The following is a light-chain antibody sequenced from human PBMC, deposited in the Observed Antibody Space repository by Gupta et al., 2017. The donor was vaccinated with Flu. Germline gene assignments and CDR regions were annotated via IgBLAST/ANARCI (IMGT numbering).Light chain of an antibody. J-gene: IGKJ4*01. CDR1: QSVSDNF. Sequence: GTLSLSPGERATLSCRASQSVSDNFLAWHQLKPGQAPRRLIYGASSRATGIPDRCRGRGSGTEFNLTISTLEPEDFAVYYCQQYGSLPLTFGGGTKVEIK. CDR3: QQYGSLPLT. V-gene: IGKV3-20*01. CDR2: GAS.